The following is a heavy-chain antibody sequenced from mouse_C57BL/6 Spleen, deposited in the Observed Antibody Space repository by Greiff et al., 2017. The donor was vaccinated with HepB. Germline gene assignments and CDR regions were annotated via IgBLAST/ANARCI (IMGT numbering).Heavy chain of an antibody. CDR1: GFTFSSYT. Sequence: EVKLMESGGGLVKPGGSLKLSCAASGFTFSSYTMSWVRQTPEKRLEWVATISGGGGNTYYPDSVKGRFTISRDNAKNTLYLQMSSLRSEDTALYYCARHADGYYYFDYWGQGTTLTVSS. CDR3: ARHADGYYYFDY. CDR2: ISGGGGNT. J-gene: IGHJ2*01. V-gene: IGHV5-9*01. D-gene: IGHD2-3*01.